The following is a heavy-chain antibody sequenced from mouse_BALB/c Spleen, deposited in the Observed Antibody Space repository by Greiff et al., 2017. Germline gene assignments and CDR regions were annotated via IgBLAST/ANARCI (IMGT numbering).Heavy chain of an antibody. CDR2: ISSGGST. Sequence: VQLKESGGGLVKPGGSLKLSCAASGFTFSSYAMSWVRQTPEKRLEWVASISSGGSTYYPDSVKGRFTISRDNARNIRYLQMSSLRSEDTAMYYCARGVWFAYWGQGTLVTVSA. V-gene: IGHV5-6-5*01. J-gene: IGHJ3*01. CDR3: ARGVWFAY. CDR1: GFTFSSYA.